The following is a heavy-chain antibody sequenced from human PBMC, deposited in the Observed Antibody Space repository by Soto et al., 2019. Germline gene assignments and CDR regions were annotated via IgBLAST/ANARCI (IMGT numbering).Heavy chain of an antibody. CDR1: GFTFDDYA. J-gene: IGHJ4*02. D-gene: IGHD5-18*01. Sequence: EVQLEESGGALVQPGRSLRLSCAASGFTFDDYAMHWVRQVLGKGLEWVSSISWNSGNIGYADSVKGRFTTARDNAKNARKLLMNSLRPADTALYYCVRSKGGYSYGAPFDYWGQGTLVTVSS. CDR3: VRSKGGYSYGAPFDY. CDR2: ISWNSGNI. V-gene: IGHV3-9*01.